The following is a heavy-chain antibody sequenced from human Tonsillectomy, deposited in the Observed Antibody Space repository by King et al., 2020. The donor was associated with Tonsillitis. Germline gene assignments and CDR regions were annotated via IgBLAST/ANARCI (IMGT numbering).Heavy chain of an antibody. CDR1: GGSISSYY. D-gene: IGHD3-10*01. CDR2: IYYSGST. CDR3: ARESLSWFGVMDV. J-gene: IGHJ6*02. V-gene: IGHV4-59*01. Sequence: QLQESGPGLVKPSETLSLTCTVSGGSISSYYWSWIRQPPGKGLEWIGNIYYSGSTNYNPSLKSRVTILVDTSKKQFSLKLSSVTAADTAVYYCARESLSWFGVMDVWGHGTTVTVSS.